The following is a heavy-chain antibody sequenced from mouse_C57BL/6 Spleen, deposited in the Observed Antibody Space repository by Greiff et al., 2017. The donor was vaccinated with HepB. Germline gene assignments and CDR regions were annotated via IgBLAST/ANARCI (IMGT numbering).Heavy chain of an antibody. CDR1: GYTFTTYP. J-gene: IGHJ2*01. V-gene: IGHV1-47*01. CDR3: TTRNYYGSSYYFDY. Sequence: VQLQQSGAELVKPGASVKMSCKASGYTFTTYPIEWMKQNHGKSLEWIGNFHPYNDDTKYNEKFKGKATLTVEKSSSTVYLELRRLTYDESAVYYCTTRNYYGSSYYFDYWGQRTTLTVSS. D-gene: IGHD1-1*01. CDR2: FHPYNDDT.